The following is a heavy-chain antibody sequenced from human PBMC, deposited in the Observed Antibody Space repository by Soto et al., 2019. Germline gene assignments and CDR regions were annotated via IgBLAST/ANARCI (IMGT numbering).Heavy chain of an antibody. Sequence: QVQLVQSGAEVKKPGSSVKVSCKASGGTFSSYAISWVRQAPGQGLEWMAGIIPICGTANYAQKFQGRDTFTADESTTTAYMEQSILRSEDTAVYYCANDSSGYSNYYGMDVWGQGTTVTVSS. V-gene: IGHV1-69*01. D-gene: IGHD3-22*01. CDR3: ANDSSGYSNYYGMDV. CDR2: IIPICGTA. CDR1: GGTFSSYA. J-gene: IGHJ6*02.